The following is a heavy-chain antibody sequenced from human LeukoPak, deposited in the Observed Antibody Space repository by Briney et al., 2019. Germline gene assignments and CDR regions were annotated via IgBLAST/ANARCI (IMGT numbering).Heavy chain of an antibody. CDR3: ARGGYSGSYYRFS. Sequence: PGGSLRLSCVVSGFSFSDYWMHRVRQAPGKGPEWLSRTSKDGSDTFYADAAKGRFTASRDNAKNTFYLQVTNVRPEDTAVYHCARGGYSGSYYRFSWGQGTLVTVAS. CDR1: GFSFSDYW. J-gene: IGHJ4*02. CDR2: TSKDGSDT. D-gene: IGHD5-12*01. V-gene: IGHV3-74*01.